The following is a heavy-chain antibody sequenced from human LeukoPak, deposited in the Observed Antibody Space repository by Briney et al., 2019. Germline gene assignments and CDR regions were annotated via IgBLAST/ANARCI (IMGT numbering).Heavy chain of an antibody. J-gene: IGHJ4*02. CDR1: GYSFTSYW. D-gene: IGHD2-21*02. CDR3: ARQGGDGVFSSLYYFDY. Sequence: GESLKISCKGSGYSFTSYWIGWVRQMPGKGLEWMGIIYPGDSNTRYSPSFQGQVTIPADKSISTAYLQWSSLKASDTAMYYCARQGGDGVFSSLYYFDYWGQGTLVTVSS. CDR2: IYPGDSNT. V-gene: IGHV5-51*01.